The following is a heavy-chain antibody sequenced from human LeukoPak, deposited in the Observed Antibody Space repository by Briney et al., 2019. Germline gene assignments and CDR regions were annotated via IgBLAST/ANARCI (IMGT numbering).Heavy chain of an antibody. Sequence: ASVKVSCKASGYTFTSYYMHWVRQAPGQGLEWMGWINPNSGGTNYAQKFQGWVTMTRDTSISTAYMELSRLRSDDTAVYYCARAFHYDSSGYCDGMDVWGQGTTVTVSS. V-gene: IGHV1-2*04. CDR3: ARAFHYDSSGYCDGMDV. J-gene: IGHJ6*02. CDR1: GYTFTSYY. D-gene: IGHD3-22*01. CDR2: INPNSGGT.